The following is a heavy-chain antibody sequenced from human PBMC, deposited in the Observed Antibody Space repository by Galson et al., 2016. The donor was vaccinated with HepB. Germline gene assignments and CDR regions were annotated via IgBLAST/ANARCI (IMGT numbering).Heavy chain of an antibody. V-gene: IGHV3-23*01. CDR2: ISASGGSK. J-gene: IGHJ3*02. D-gene: IGHD4-17*01. Sequence: SLRLSCAASGFTFSSYGMHWVRQAPGKGLEWVSGISASGGSKTYADSVRGRFIISRDNSNNKLFLQMNSLTTEDTAIYFCAKDRLSGHGDYSWGIFDIWGRGTEVTVSS. CDR1: GFTFSSYG. CDR3: AKDRLSGHGDYSWGIFDI.